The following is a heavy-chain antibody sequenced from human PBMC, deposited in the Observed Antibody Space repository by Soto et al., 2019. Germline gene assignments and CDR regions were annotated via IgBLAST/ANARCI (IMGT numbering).Heavy chain of an antibody. V-gene: IGHV4-31*03. Sequence: SETLSLTCTVSGGSISSCGYYWSWIRQHPGKGLEWIGYIYYSGSTYYNPSLKSRVTISVDTSKNQFSLKLSSVTAADTAVYYCARSGQQLPYNWFDPWGQGTLVTV. CDR2: IYYSGST. CDR3: ARSGQQLPYNWFDP. D-gene: IGHD6-13*01. J-gene: IGHJ5*02. CDR1: GGSISSCGYY.